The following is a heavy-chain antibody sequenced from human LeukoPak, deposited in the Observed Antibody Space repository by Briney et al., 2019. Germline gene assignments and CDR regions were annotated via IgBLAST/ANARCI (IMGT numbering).Heavy chain of an antibody. CDR3: ARLNFRGGEALHFDS. CDR1: GGSFSGYY. V-gene: IGHV4-34*01. CDR2: INHSGST. J-gene: IGHJ4*02. Sequence: SETLSLTCAVYGGSFSGYYWSWIRQPPGMGLEWIGEINHSGSTNYNPSLKSRVTISVDTSKNQSSLRLYSVTAADTALYFCARLNFRGGEALHFDSWGQGTLVTVSS. D-gene: IGHD3-16*01.